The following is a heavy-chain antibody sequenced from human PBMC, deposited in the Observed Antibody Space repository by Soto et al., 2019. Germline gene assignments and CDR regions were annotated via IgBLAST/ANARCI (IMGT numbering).Heavy chain of an antibody. Sequence: PSETLSVTWTVSGGEIRWGDYYWSWIRHHPGKGLEWIGNIYYSGNTHYNPSLKSRLNISVDTSKNQFSLKLTSVTAADTAVYYCSRDDPYNTVDPWGQGTLVTVSS. CDR2: IYYSGNT. V-gene: IGHV4-31*02. CDR3: SRDDPYNTVDP. CDR1: GGEIRWGDYY. J-gene: IGHJ5*02. D-gene: IGHD3-10*01.